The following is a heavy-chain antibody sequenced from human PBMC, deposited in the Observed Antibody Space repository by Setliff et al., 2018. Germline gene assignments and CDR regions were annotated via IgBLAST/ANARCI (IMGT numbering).Heavy chain of an antibody. V-gene: IGHV3-48*01. CDR1: GFTFSSYS. D-gene: IGHD3-3*01. CDR3: ARGPTIFGAIYYMDV. CDR2: ISSSSSTI. Sequence: SLRLSCAASGFTFSSYSMNWVRQAPGKGLEWVSYISSSSSTIYYADSVKGRFTISRDNAKNSLYLQMNSLRAEDTAVYYCARGPTIFGAIYYMDVWGKGTTVTVSS. J-gene: IGHJ6*03.